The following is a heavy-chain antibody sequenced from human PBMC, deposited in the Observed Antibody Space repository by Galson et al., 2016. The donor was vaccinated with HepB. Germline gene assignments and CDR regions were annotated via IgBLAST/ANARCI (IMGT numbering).Heavy chain of an antibody. CDR3: ARGGTPYRPHIVLTTATVSGRGLDV. CDR1: GYTFTSHD. CDR2: VNPESGNT. V-gene: IGHV1-8*01. Sequence: SVKVSCKASGYTFTSHDINWVRQVTGQGLEWMGWVNPESGNTGYVQKFQGRITMTRDTSISTAYMEVTGLRSEDTAVYYCARGGTPYRPHIVLTTATVSGRGLDVWGQGTTVIVSS. J-gene: IGHJ6*02. D-gene: IGHD2-21*02.